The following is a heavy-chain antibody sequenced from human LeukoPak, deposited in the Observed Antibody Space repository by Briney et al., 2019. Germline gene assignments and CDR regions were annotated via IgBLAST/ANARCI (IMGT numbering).Heavy chain of an antibody. CDR2: INHSGST. D-gene: IGHD2-15*01. CDR1: GGSFSGYY. Sequence: PSETLSLTCAVYGGSFSGYYWSWIRQPPGKGLEWIGEINHSGSTNYNPSLKSRVTISVDTSKNQFSLKLSSVTAADTAVYYCARRSTVRYCSGGSCYSGPRAVFDPWGQGTLVTVSS. CDR3: ARRSTVRYCSGGSCYSGPRAVFDP. V-gene: IGHV4-34*01. J-gene: IGHJ5*02.